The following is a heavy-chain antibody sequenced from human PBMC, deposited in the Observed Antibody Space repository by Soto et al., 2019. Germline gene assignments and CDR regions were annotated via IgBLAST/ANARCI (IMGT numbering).Heavy chain of an antibody. CDR1: AFNFNLYA. CDR2: ISFDGSNQ. V-gene: IGHV3-30-3*01. Sequence: QVQLVESGGGVVQPGRSLRLSCAASAFNFNLYAIHWVRQAPGKGLEWVAVISFDGSNQYYADSVRGRFTISRDNSKNALYLQMNSLRAEDTAVYYCAREFESGSVYCMDVCGRGTTVTVSS. D-gene: IGHD3-10*01. J-gene: IGHJ6*02. CDR3: AREFESGSVYCMDV.